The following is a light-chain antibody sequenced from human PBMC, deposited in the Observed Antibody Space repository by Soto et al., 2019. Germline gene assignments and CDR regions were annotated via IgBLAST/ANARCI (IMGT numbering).Light chain of an antibody. J-gene: IGKJ4*01. CDR1: QGISTY. CDR3: QQLNSYPPT. Sequence: IQLTQSPSSLSASVGDRVTITCRASQGISTYLAWYQQKQGKAPKLLIYAASTLQSGVPSRFSGSGSGTDFTLTISSLQPEDCETYDCQQLNSYPPTFGGGTKVDIK. V-gene: IGKV1-9*01. CDR2: AAS.